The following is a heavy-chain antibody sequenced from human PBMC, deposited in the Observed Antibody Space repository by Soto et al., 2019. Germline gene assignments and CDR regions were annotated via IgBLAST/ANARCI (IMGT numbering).Heavy chain of an antibody. V-gene: IGHV4-31*03. D-gene: IGHD3-3*01. J-gene: IGHJ6*02. CDR3: ARDELDDFCSGGRNPLYAMAV. Sequence: PSETLSLTCTVSGGSMTTGGYYWSWIRQHPGEGLEWIGYIHYSGSTYYNPSLKSRLTISLDPSKNQFSLNLTSVTVADTAVYYCARDELDDFCSGGRNPLYAMAVWGQGTTVIVSS. CDR2: IHYSGST. CDR1: GGSMTTGGYY.